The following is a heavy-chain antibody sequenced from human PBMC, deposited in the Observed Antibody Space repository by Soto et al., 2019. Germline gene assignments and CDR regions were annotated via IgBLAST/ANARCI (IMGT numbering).Heavy chain of an antibody. CDR2: IYSGGST. CDR1: GFTVSSNY. J-gene: IGHJ5*02. V-gene: IGHV3-53*04. CDR3: AREVGHGWFDP. Sequence: EVQLVESGGGFVQPGGSLRLSCAASGFTVSSNYMSWVRQAPGKGLEWVSVIYSGGSTYYADSVKGRFTISRHNSKNTLYLQKNSLRAEDTTVYYCAREVGHGWFDPWGQGTLVTVSS.